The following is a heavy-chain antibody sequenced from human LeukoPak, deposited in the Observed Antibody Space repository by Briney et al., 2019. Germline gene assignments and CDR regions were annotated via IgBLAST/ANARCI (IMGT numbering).Heavy chain of an antibody. CDR1: GFTVHSNY. Sequence: GGSLRLSCAASGFTVHSNYMSWVRQAPGKGLEWVSVIDRSGVTHYADSVKGRFTISRDNSKNTLYLQMNSLRAEDTAVYYCAKGRITMIPEFDYWGQGTLVTVSS. V-gene: IGHV3-53*01. CDR3: AKGRITMIPEFDY. D-gene: IGHD3-22*01. CDR2: IDRSGVT. J-gene: IGHJ4*02.